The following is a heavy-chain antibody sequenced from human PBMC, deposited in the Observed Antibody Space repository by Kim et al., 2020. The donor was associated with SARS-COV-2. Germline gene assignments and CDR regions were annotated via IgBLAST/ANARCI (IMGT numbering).Heavy chain of an antibody. Sequence: NDYAVSVKSRITINPDTSKNQFSLQLNSVTPEDTAVYYCARRGASGGFDYWGQGTLVTVSS. CDR2: N. D-gene: IGHD3-10*01. J-gene: IGHJ4*02. CDR3: ARRGASGGFDY. V-gene: IGHV6-1*01.